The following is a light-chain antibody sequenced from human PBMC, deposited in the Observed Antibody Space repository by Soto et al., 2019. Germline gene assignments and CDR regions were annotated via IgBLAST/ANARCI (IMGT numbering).Light chain of an antibody. V-gene: IGLV1-51*01. Sequence: QSVLTQPPSVSAAPGRTVTISCSNIGNNYVSWYQQLPGTAPKLLIYDNNKRPSGIPDRFSGSRSGRSATLAINGLQIGDEADYYCGTWEGNLSGVAFGGGTKLTVL. CDR2: DNN. CDR1: NIGNNY. J-gene: IGLJ2*01. CDR3: GTWEGNLSGVA.